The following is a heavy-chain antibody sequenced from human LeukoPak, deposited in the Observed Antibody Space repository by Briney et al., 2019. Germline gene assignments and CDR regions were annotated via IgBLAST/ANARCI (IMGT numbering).Heavy chain of an antibody. CDR1: GGSISSYY. V-gene: IGHV4-4*07. Sequence: SETLSLTCTVSGGSISSYYWSWIRQPAGKGLEWIGRIYTSGSTNYNPSLKSRVTMSVDTSKNQFSLKLSSVTAADTAVYYCARDQGGRNYGSGSYYKNWLDPWGQGTLATVSS. D-gene: IGHD3-10*01. CDR2: IYTSGST. CDR3: ARDQGGRNYGSGSYYKNWLDP. J-gene: IGHJ5*02.